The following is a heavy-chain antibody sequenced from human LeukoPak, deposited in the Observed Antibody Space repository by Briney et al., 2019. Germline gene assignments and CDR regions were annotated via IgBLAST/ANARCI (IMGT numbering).Heavy chain of an antibody. CDR2: FSGSGDST. V-gene: IGHV3-23*01. D-gene: IGHD3-22*01. CDR1: GFTFSSFA. J-gene: IGHJ4*02. Sequence: GGSLRLSCAASGFTFSSFAMSWVRQAPGKGLEWVSGFSGSGDSTYYADSVKGRFTISRDNSKNTLYLQMNSLRVEDTAVYYCAKDRGSGYHYFDYWGQGTLVTVSS. CDR3: AKDRGSGYHYFDY.